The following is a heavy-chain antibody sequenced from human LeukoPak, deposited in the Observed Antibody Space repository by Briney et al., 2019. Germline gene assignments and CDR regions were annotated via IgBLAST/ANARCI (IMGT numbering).Heavy chain of an antibody. CDR3: ASQGPERGYSYGYLFDY. CDR2: IIPIFGTA. V-gene: IGHV1-69*05. D-gene: IGHD5-18*01. J-gene: IGHJ4*02. Sequence: SVKVSCKASGGTFSRYAISWVRQAPGQGLEWMGGIIPIFGTANYAQKFQGRVTITTDESTSTAYMELSSLRSEDTAVYYCASQGPERGYSYGYLFDYWGQGTLVTVSS. CDR1: GGTFSRYA.